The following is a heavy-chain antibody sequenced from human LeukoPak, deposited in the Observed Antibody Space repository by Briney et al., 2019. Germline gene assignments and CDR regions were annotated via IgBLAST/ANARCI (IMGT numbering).Heavy chain of an antibody. CDR1: GGSISSYY. CDR3: ARGAYPVLRSFDWSQTDQDR. V-gene: IGHV4-4*07. Sequence: PSETLSLTCTVSGGSISSYYWSWIRQPAGKGLEWIGRIYTSGSTNYNPSLKSRVTMSVDTSKNQFSLKLSSVTAADTAVYYCARGAYPVLRSFDWSQTDQDRWPHAPLVTVT. J-gene: IGHJ5*02. D-gene: IGHD3-9*01. CDR2: IYTSGST.